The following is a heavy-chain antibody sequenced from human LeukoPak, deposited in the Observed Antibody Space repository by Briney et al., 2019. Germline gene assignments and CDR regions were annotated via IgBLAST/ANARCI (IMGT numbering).Heavy chain of an antibody. J-gene: IGHJ4*02. Sequence: GGSLRLSCAASGFSVSSIYMSWVRQAPGKGLEWVSIIYSGGGTSYADSVKGRFTISRDNSKNTLYPQMNSLRPEDTAVYYCARGGSNYGYEAYWGQGTLVTVSS. D-gene: IGHD3-16*01. CDR1: GFSVSSIY. CDR2: IYSGGGT. V-gene: IGHV3-53*01. CDR3: ARGGSNYGYEAY.